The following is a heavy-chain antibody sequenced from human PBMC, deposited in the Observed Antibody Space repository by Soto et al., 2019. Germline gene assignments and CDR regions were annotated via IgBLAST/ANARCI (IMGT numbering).Heavy chain of an antibody. D-gene: IGHD1-20*01. Sequence: SETLSLTCTVSGGSISSYYWSWIRQPPGKGLEWIGYIYYSGSTNYNPSLKSRVTISVDTSKNQFSLKLSSVTAADTAVYYCARDNNWNDAHWFDPWGQGTLVTVSS. CDR1: GGSISSYY. CDR2: IYYSGST. CDR3: ARDNNWNDAHWFDP. V-gene: IGHV4-59*01. J-gene: IGHJ5*02.